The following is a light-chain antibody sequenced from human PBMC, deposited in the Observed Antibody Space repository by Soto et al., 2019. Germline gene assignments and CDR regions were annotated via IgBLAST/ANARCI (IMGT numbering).Light chain of an antibody. CDR1: SSDVGAYDY. CDR3: SSYTSSSTLV. V-gene: IGLV2-14*03. J-gene: IGLJ1*01. Sequence: QSALPQPASVSGSPGQSITVSCTGTSSDVGAYDYVSWYQHHPGKAPKLMIYDVSYRPSGVSNRFSGSKSGNTASLTISGLQAEDEADYYCSSYTSSSTLVFGTRTKVTVL. CDR2: DVS.